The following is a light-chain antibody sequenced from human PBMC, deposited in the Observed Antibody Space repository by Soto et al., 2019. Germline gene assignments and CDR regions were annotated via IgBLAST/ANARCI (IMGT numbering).Light chain of an antibody. V-gene: IGLV2-14*01. J-gene: IGLJ2*01. CDR1: SSDVGGYNY. CDR2: AVS. CDR3: SSYASSSSPYVV. Sequence: QSVLTQPASVSGSPGQSITISCTGTSSDVGGYNYVSWYQQHPGMAPKLMIYAVSNRPSGVSNRLSGSKSGNTASLTISWLQAEDEAHYSCSSYASSSSPYVVFGGGTKLTVL.